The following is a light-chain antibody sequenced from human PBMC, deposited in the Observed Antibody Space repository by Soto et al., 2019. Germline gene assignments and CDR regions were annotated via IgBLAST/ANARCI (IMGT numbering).Light chain of an antibody. CDR3: AAWDDSPNGKVV. CDR2: SNS. J-gene: IGLJ2*01. Sequence: QSVLTQPPSASGTPGQRVTISCSGSSSNIGGNTVSWYQQLPGTAPKVLIYSNSQRSSGVPDRFSGSKSGTSASLAISGLQSEDEADYYCAAWDDSPNGKVVFGGGTKVTVL. CDR1: SSNIGGNT. V-gene: IGLV1-44*01.